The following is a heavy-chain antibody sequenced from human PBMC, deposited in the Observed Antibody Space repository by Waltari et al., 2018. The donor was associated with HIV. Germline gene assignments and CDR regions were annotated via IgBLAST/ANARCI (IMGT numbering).Heavy chain of an antibody. CDR1: GYTFTSYG. V-gene: IGHV1-18*01. J-gene: IGHJ4*02. CDR3: ARDSKGDFWSGPISKDY. CDR2: ISAYNGNT. Sequence: QVQLVQSGAEVKKPGASVKVSCKASGYTFTSYGISWVRQAPGQGLEWMGWISAYNGNTTYAQKLQGRVTMTTDTSTSTAYMELRSLRSDDTAVYYCARDSKGDFWSGPISKDYWGQGTLVTVSS. D-gene: IGHD3-3*01.